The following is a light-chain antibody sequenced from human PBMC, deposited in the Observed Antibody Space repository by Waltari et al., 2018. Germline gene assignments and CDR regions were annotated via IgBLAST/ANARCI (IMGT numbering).Light chain of an antibody. V-gene: IGKV1-8*01. CDR1: QDISNY. CDR2: AAS. CDR3: QQYYTYPQT. J-gene: IGKJ1*01. Sequence: AIRISQSPSSLSASTGDRVTNTCRASQDISNYLAWYRQKPGKAPELLIYAASTLQSGVPSRFSGSGSGTDFTLTISCLQSEDFATYYCQQYYTYPQTFGQGTKVEI.